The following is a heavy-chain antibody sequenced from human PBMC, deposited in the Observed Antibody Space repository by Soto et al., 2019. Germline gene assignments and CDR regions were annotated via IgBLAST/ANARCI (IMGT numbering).Heavy chain of an antibody. CDR1: GFNFSSYE. CDR2: ISSSANRI. V-gene: IGHV3-48*03. CDR3: ARGVYDSNGYSYP. Sequence: LRLSCAASGFNFSSYEMNWVRQSPGKGLEWISYISSSANRIYYADSVKGRFTISRDNPKNSLYLQMNSLRAEDTAVYYCARGVYDSNGYSYPWGQGTLVTSPQ. J-gene: IGHJ5*02. D-gene: IGHD3-22*01.